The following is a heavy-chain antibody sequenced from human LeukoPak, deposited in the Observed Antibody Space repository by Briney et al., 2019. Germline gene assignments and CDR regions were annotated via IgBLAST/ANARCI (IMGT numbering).Heavy chain of an antibody. V-gene: IGHV1-18*01. CDR1: GYTFTSYG. CDR3: ANYYDSSGYYGWFDP. Sequence: ASVKVSCKASGYTFTSYGISWVRQAPGQGLEWMGWISAYNGNTNYAQKLQGRVTMTTDTSTSTAYMELSSLRSEDTAVYYCANYYDSSGYYGWFDPWGQGTLVTVSS. J-gene: IGHJ5*02. D-gene: IGHD3-22*01. CDR2: ISAYNGNT.